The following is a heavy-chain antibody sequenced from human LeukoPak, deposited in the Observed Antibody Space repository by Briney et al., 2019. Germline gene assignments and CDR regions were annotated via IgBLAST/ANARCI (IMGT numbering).Heavy chain of an antibody. V-gene: IGHV3-30*04. J-gene: IGHJ4*02. D-gene: IGHD3-10*01. Sequence: GRSLRLSCAASGFTFSSYAMHWVRQAPGKGLGWVAVISYDGSNKYYADSVKGRFTISRDNSKNTLYLQMNSLRAEDTAVYYCARESMVRGVMIDYWGQGTLVTVSS. CDR3: ARESMVRGVMIDY. CDR2: ISYDGSNK. CDR1: GFTFSSYA.